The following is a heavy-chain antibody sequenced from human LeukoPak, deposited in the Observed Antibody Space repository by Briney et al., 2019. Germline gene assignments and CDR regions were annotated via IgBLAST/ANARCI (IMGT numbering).Heavy chain of an antibody. CDR2: ISTYNGNT. V-gene: IGHV1-18*01. D-gene: IGHD3-10*01. CDR1: GYTFTNYG. CDR3: ARERGRLTMVRGGYDAFDI. J-gene: IGHJ3*02. Sequence: ASVKVSCKASGYTFTNYGVSWVRQAPGQGLELMGWISTYNGNTNYAQKFQGRVTMTTDTSTSTAYMEVRRLRFDDTALYYCARERGRLTMVRGGYDAFDIWGQGTMVTVSS.